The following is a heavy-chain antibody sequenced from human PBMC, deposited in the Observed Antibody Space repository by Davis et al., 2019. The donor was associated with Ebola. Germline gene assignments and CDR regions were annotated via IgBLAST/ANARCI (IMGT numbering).Heavy chain of an antibody. CDR1: GFTFSSYS. J-gene: IGHJ3*02. CDR3: ARDFGDIVVVPAANDAFDI. V-gene: IGHV3-21*01. CDR2: ISSSSSYI. Sequence: GESLKISCAASGFTFSSYSMNWVRQAPGKGLEWVSSISSSSSYIYYADSVKGRFTISRDNAKNSLYLQMNSLRAEDTAVYYCARDFGDIVVVPAANDAFDIWGQGTMVTVSS. D-gene: IGHD2-2*01.